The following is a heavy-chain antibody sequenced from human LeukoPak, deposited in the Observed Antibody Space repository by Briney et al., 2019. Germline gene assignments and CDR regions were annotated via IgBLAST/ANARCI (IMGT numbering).Heavy chain of an antibody. Sequence: SVKVSCKASGGTFSSYAISWVRQAPGQGLEWMGRIIPILGIANYAQKFQGRVTITADKSTSTAYMELSSLRSEDTAVYYCARSTGRGIVVVPADAYNWFDPWGQGTLVTVSS. V-gene: IGHV1-69*04. D-gene: IGHD2-2*01. CDR2: IIPILGIA. CDR3: ARSTGRGIVVVPADAYNWFDP. J-gene: IGHJ5*02. CDR1: GGTFSSYA.